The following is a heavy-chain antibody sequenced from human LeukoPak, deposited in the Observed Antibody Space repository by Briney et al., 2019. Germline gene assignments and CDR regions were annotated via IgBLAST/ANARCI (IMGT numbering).Heavy chain of an antibody. J-gene: IGHJ6*02. CDR2: ISSSGSTI. D-gene: IGHD3-10*01. CDR1: GFTFSDYY. Sequence: GGSLRLSCAASGFTFSDYYMSWIRQAPGKGLEWVSYISSSGSTIYYADSVKGRFTISRDNAKNSLYLQVNSLRAEDTAVYYCAREDHDITMVRGVITYGMDVWGQGTTVTVSS. V-gene: IGHV3-11*01. CDR3: AREDHDITMVRGVITYGMDV.